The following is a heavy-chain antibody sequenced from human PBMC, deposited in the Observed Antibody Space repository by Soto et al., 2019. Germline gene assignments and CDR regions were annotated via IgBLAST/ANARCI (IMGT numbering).Heavy chain of an antibody. CDR2: IYHSGST. CDR3: AAGGGPPRYY. Sequence: QLQLQESGSGLVKPSQTLSLTCAVSGGSISSGGYSWSWIRQPPGKGLEWIGYIYHSGSTYYNPSLKSRVTIAVDSSNNQCSLKLSSATAADTAVYYCAAGGGPPRYYWGQGTLVTVSS. J-gene: IGHJ4*02. V-gene: IGHV4-30-2*01. CDR1: GGSISSGGYS. D-gene: IGHD1-26*01.